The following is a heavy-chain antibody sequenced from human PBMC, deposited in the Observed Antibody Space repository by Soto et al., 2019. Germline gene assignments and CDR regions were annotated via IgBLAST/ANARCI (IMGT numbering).Heavy chain of an antibody. CDR3: AGGLRWSGYNFDY. D-gene: IGHD3-3*01. J-gene: IGHJ4*02. Sequence: SETLSLTCTVSGGSISSSSYYWGWIRQPPGKGLEWIGSIYYSGSTYYNPSLKSRVTISVDTSKNQFSLKLSSVTAADTAVYYCAGGLRWSGYNFDYWGQGTLVTVSS. V-gene: IGHV4-39*01. CDR1: GGSISSSSYY. CDR2: IYYSGST.